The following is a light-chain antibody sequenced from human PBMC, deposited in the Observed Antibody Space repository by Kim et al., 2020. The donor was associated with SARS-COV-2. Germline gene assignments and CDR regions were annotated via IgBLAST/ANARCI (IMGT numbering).Light chain of an antibody. V-gene: IGKV1-39*01. J-gene: IGKJ1*01. CDR1: QSISNY. CDR3: QQSYSIHRT. Sequence: DIQMTQSPSSLSASVGDRVTITCRASQSISNYLNWYQQKPGKAPKLLIYAASSLQSGVPSRFSGSGSGTDFTLTISSLQPEDFATYYCQQSYSIHRTFGQGTKVDIK. CDR2: AAS.